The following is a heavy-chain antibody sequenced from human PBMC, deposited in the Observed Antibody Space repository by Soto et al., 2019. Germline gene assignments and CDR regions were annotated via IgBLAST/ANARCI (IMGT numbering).Heavy chain of an antibody. D-gene: IGHD3-3*01. V-gene: IGHV4-34*01. Sequence: PSETLSLACAGYGVSFNGCCWKLIRQPPGRGREWLGEINHTGGTHYNPSLKSRVTMSVDTSKTKSSLSLSYVTPADTAIYYRATSITVFGLPIPPFDPWGQGTQVTVS. J-gene: IGHJ5*02. CDR2: INHTGGT. CDR3: ATSITVFGLPIPPFDP. CDR1: GVSFNGCC.